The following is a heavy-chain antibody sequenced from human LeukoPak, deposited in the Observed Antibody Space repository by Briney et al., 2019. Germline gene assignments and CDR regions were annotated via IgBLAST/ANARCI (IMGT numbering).Heavy chain of an antibody. CDR3: ARAGRALYYDSSGFNFVY. CDR2: INPNSGGT. V-gene: IGHV1-2*02. D-gene: IGHD3-22*01. CDR1: RYTFTGYY. Sequence: GASVKDSCKASRYTFTGYYMHWVRQAPGQGLEWMGWINPNSGGTNYAQKFQGRVTMTRDTSISTAYMELSRLRSDDTAVYYCARAGRALYYDSSGFNFVYLRGGALATVCS. J-gene: IGHJ4*02.